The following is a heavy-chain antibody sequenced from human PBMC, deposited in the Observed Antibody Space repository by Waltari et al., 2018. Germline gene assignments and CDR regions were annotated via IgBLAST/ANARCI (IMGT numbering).Heavy chain of an antibody. CDR2: ISSSSSYI. CDR1: GFTFSSYS. CDR3: ARDRGYYDSSGSESY. V-gene: IGHV3-21*01. J-gene: IGHJ4*02. D-gene: IGHD3-22*01. Sequence: EVQLVESGGGLVKPGGSLRLSCAASGFTFSSYSMNWVRQAPGKGLEWVSSISSSSSYIYYADSVKGRFTISRDNAKNSLYLQMSSLRAEDTAVYYCARDRGYYDSSGSESYWGQGTLVTVSS.